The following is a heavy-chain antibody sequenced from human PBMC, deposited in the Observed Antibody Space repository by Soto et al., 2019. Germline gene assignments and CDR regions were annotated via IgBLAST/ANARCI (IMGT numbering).Heavy chain of an antibody. Sequence: EVQLVESGGGLVQTGVSLRLSCAASEFTFSGRSVHWVRQAPGKGLVWVSGIDKVGTDSTYADSVKGRFTSSRDNAKNTVYLQMNSLRVEDTAVYYCARGWFGPDVWGKGTTVTVSS. CDR2: IDKVGTDS. CDR1: EFTFSGRS. D-gene: IGHD3-10*01. J-gene: IGHJ6*03. CDR3: ARGWFGPDV. V-gene: IGHV3-74*01.